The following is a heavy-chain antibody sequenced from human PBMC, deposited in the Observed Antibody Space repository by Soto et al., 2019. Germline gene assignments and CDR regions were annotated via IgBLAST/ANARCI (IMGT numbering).Heavy chain of an antibody. CDR1: GFTFSSYA. Sequence: GGSLRLSCAASGFTFSSYAMHWVRQAPGKGLEWVAVISYDGSNKYYADSVKGRFTISRDNSKNTLYLQMNSLRAEDTAVYYCARGLKIYGMDVWGQGTTVTVSS. CDR2: ISYDGSNK. V-gene: IGHV3-30-3*01. J-gene: IGHJ6*02. CDR3: ARGLKIYGMDV.